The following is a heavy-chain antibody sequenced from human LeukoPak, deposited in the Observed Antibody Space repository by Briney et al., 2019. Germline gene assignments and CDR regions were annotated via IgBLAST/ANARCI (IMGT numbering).Heavy chain of an antibody. CDR2: IWYDGSNK. V-gene: IGHV3-33*03. CDR3: AKDIRLGANADAFDI. D-gene: IGHD1-26*01. Sequence: PGGSLRLSCAASGFTFSSYGMHWVRQAPGKGLEWVAVIWYDGSNKYYADSVKGRFTISRDNRKNSLYLQMNSLRTEDTALYYCAKDIRLGANADAFDIWGQGTVVTVSS. J-gene: IGHJ3*02. CDR1: GFTFSSYG.